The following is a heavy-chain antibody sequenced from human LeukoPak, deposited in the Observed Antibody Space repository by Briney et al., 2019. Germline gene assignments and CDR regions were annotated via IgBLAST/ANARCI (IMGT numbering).Heavy chain of an antibody. J-gene: IGHJ3*02. D-gene: IGHD3-22*01. CDR1: GDSISSGDYY. CDR3: ARGPYSYDSSGAFDI. CDR2: ISSSGST. Sequence: SQTLSLTCTVSGDSISSGDYYWSWIRQPAGKGLEWIGRISSSGSTNYNPSLKSRVTISVDTSKNQFSLKLSSVTAADTAVYFCARGPYSYDSSGAFDIWGQGTMVTVSS. V-gene: IGHV4-61*02.